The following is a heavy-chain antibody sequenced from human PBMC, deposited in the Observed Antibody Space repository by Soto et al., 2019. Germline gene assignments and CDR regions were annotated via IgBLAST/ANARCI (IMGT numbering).Heavy chain of an antibody. J-gene: IGHJ4*02. CDR1: GDTVTSVNVF. Sequence: NPSWSLSLTCAASGDTVTSVNVFGTLNRQPPGGGLEWIGYISNSVISKYNPSLKSRVAMSQDTSKNQFSLTLHSVTAADTAVYFCGRGEGNSYYVYHFDTWGQGALVTVSS. V-gene: IGHV4-61*01. D-gene: IGHD2-21*01. CDR3: GRGEGNSYYVYHFDT. CDR2: ISNSVIS.